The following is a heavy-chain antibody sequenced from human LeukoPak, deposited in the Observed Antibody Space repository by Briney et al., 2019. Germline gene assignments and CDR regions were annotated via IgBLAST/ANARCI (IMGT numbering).Heavy chain of an antibody. D-gene: IGHD3-22*01. V-gene: IGHV3-9*01. Sequence: PGGSLRLSCAASGFTFDDYAMHWVRQAPGKGLEWVSGISWNSGSIGYADSVKGRFTISRDNSKNTLYLQMNSLRAEDTAVYYCARSRYSSGYYDYWGQGTLVTVSS. J-gene: IGHJ4*02. CDR2: ISWNSGSI. CDR3: ARSRYSSGYYDY. CDR1: GFTFDDYA.